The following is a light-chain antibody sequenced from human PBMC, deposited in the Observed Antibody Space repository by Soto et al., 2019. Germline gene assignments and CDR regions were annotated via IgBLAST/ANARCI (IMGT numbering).Light chain of an antibody. V-gene: IGKV3-15*01. J-gene: IGKJ1*01. Sequence: ELRMTQSPATLSVPSGEGAPLFGRASQSVSSNLAGYQQKPGQAPRLLIYGASTRATGIPARFSGSGSGTEFTLTISSLQSEDFAAYYCQQYNDWPRTFGQGTKVDIK. CDR1: QSVSSN. CDR2: GAS. CDR3: QQYNDWPRT.